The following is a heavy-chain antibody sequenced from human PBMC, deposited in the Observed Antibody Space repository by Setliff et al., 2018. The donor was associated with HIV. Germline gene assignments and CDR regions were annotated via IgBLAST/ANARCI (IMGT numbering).Heavy chain of an antibody. CDR2: ISSSSSYI. D-gene: IGHD2-21*02. CDR3: ARSRPLPGVTPDY. Sequence: GGSLRLSCAASGFTFNDYSMNWVRQAPGKGLEWVSSISSSSSYIYYADSVKGRFTISRDNAKNSLYLQMNSLRAEDTAVYYCARSRPLPGVTPDYWGQGTLVTVSS. V-gene: IGHV3-21*01. J-gene: IGHJ4*02. CDR1: GFTFNDYS.